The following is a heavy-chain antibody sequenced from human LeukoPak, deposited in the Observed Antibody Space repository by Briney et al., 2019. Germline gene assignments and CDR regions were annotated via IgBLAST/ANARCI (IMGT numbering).Heavy chain of an antibody. CDR1: GGSISSYY. CDR3: ARQGGGFWYFDL. Sequence: PSETLSLTCTVSGGSISSYYWSWIRQPPGKGLEWIGYIYYSGSTNYNPSLKSRVTISVDTSKNQFSLKLSSVTAADTAVYYCARQGGGFWYFDLWGRSILVTVSS. CDR2: IYYSGST. D-gene: IGHD6-25*01. V-gene: IGHV4-59*08. J-gene: IGHJ2*01.